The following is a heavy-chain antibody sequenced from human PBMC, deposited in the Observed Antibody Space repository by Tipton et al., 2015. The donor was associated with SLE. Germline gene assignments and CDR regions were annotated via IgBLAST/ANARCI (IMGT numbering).Heavy chain of an antibody. V-gene: IGHV3-74*01. CDR1: GISFRSYM. CDR2: ISTDGSST. D-gene: IGHD3-22*01. J-gene: IGHJ6*02. Sequence: SLRLSCTASGISFRSYMMHWVRQAPGKGLVWVARISTDGSSTSYADSVKGRFTISRDNAKNTLYLQMNSLRAEDTAVYYCARGGLTMIKTLYGMDVWGQGTTVTVSS. CDR3: ARGGLTMIKTLYGMDV.